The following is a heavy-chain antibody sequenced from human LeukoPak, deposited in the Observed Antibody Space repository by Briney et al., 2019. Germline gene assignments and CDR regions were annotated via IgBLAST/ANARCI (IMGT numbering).Heavy chain of an antibody. CDR3: ARRGDSPMIGDF. V-gene: IGHV3-69-1*02. J-gene: IGHJ4*02. Sequence: GGSLRLSCAAFGFSFSSYVMNWVRQAPGKGLEWLSYLSNTNMIHYAESVKGRFTISRDNAKNSLYLQMDGLRAEDTAVYYCARRGDSPMIGDFWGQGTMVTVSS. CDR2: LSNTNMI. CDR1: GFSFSSYV. D-gene: IGHD2-21*01.